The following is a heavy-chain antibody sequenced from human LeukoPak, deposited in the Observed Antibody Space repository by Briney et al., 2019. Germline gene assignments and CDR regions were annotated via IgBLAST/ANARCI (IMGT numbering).Heavy chain of an antibody. D-gene: IGHD3-9*01. CDR3: ARDGRTRYIDLLFDF. Sequence: GRSLRLSCAASGFTFSNYAMHWVRQAPGKGLEWVAIISYDASNKYYADSVKGRFTISRDNSKNTLHLEMNSLRAEDTAVYYCARDGRTRYIDLLFDFWGQGTLVTGSP. CDR2: ISYDASNK. J-gene: IGHJ4*02. CDR1: GFTFSNYA. V-gene: IGHV3-30-3*01.